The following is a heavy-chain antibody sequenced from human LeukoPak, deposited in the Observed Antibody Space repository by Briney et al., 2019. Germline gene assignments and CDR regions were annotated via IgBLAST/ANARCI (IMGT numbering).Heavy chain of an antibody. J-gene: IGHJ3*02. CDR2: IIPIFGTA. Sequence: ASVKVSCKASGGTFSSYAISWVRQAPGQGLEWMGGIIPIFGTANYAQKLQGRVTMTTDTSTSTAYMELRSLRSDDTAVYYCARDGKYYDFWSGYSYDAFDIWGQGTMVTVSS. CDR3: ARDGKYYDFWSGYSYDAFDI. CDR1: GGTFSSYA. V-gene: IGHV1-69*05. D-gene: IGHD3-3*01.